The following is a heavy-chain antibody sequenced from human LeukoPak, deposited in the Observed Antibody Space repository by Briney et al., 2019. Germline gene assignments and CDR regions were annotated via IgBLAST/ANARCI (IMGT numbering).Heavy chain of an antibody. CDR2: INPHTGVT. CDR1: GYTFTDYY. Sequence: ASVKVSCKASGYTFTDYYLHWVRQAPGQGFECMGWINPHTGVTDYAHKFQGRVTMTRDTSISTAYMELSSLKSDDTAVYYCARDTVAWDFDLWGQGTLVTVSS. V-gene: IGHV1-2*07. CDR3: ARDTVAWDFDL. D-gene: IGHD4-23*01. J-gene: IGHJ4*02.